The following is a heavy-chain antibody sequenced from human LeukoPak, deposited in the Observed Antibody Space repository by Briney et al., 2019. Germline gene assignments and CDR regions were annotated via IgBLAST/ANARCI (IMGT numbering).Heavy chain of an antibody. CDR3: ARAKSDPPNYYYDSSGYGEYYFDY. D-gene: IGHD3-22*01. Sequence: SETLSLTCTVSGGSISSYYWSWIRQPAGKGLEWIGRIYTSGSTNYNPSLKSRVTMSVDTSKNQFSLKLSSVTAADTAVYYCARAKSDPPNYYYDSSGYGEYYFDYWGQGTLVTVSS. J-gene: IGHJ4*02. CDR1: GGSISSYY. CDR2: IYTSGST. V-gene: IGHV4-4*07.